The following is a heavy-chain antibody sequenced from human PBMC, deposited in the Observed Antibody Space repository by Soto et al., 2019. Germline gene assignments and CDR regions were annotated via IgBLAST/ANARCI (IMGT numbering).Heavy chain of an antibody. CDR3: ARHLGGNHYYYGMDV. D-gene: IGHD3-16*01. J-gene: IGHJ6*02. CDR1: GGTFSSYA. CDR2: IIPIFGTA. Sequence: QVQLVQSGAEVKKPGSSVKVSCKASGGTFSSYAISWVRQAPGQGLEWMGGIIPIFGTADYAQKFQGRVTITGDESTRTAYMDLSSLRSEDTAVYYCARHLGGNHYYYGMDVWGQGTTVTVSS. V-gene: IGHV1-69*12.